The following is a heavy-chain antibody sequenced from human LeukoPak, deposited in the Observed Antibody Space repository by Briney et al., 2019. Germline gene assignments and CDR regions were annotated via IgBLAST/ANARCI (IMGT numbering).Heavy chain of an antibody. D-gene: IGHD2-8*01. CDR1: GFTFSSYW. J-gene: IGHJ6*03. Sequence: GGSLRLSCAASGFTFSSYWMSWVRQAPGKGLEWVANIEQDGSEKYYVDSVKGRFTISRDNAKNSLYLQMNSLRAEDTAVYYCARALISHYYYYMDVWGKGTTVTVSS. CDR3: ARALISHYYYYMDV. CDR2: IEQDGSEK. V-gene: IGHV3-7*01.